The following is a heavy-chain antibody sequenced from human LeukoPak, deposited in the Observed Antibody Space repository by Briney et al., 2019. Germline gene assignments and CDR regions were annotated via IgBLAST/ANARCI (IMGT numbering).Heavy chain of an antibody. CDR3: ARGRPVWSGYYAVGWGSKYYFDY. CDR1: GFTFSSYG. J-gene: IGHJ4*02. CDR2: IRYDGSNK. Sequence: GGSLRLSCAASGFTFSSYGMHWVRQAPGKGLEWVAFIRYDGSNKYYADSVKGRFTISRDNSKNTLYLQMNSRRAEDTAVYYCARGRPVWSGYYAVGWGSKYYFDYWGQGTLVTVSS. D-gene: IGHD3-3*01. V-gene: IGHV3-30*02.